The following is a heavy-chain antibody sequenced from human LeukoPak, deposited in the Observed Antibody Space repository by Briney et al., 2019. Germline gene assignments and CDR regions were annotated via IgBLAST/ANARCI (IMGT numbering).Heavy chain of an antibody. Sequence: PGGPLRLSWAASGFTFSSYGMHGVRQAPGKGLGWVAVIWYDGSNKYYADSVKGRFTISRDNSKNTLYLQMNSLRAEDTAVYYCARDGGSSRPFDYWGQGTLVTVSS. V-gene: IGHV3-33*01. J-gene: IGHJ4*02. CDR3: ARDGGSSRPFDY. CDR2: IWYDGSNK. D-gene: IGHD6-13*01. CDR1: GFTFSSYG.